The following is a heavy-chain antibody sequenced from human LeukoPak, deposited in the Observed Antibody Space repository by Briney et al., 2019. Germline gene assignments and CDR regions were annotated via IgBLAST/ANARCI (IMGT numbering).Heavy chain of an antibody. CDR3: ARSGGTYYYDSSGYCDY. Sequence: SETLSLTCTVSGYSLSSGFFCDWIRQSPGKGLEWIGSFSHRGGSYHNPSLKRRVTISVDTSKNQFSLKLSSVTAADTAVYYCARSGGTYYYDSSGYCDYWGQGTLVTVSS. CDR1: GYSLSSGFF. D-gene: IGHD3-22*01. CDR2: FSHRGGS. V-gene: IGHV4-38-2*02. J-gene: IGHJ4*02.